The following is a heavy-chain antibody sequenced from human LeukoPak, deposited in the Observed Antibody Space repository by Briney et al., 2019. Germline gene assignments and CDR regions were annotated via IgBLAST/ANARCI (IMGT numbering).Heavy chain of an antibody. CDR1: GGSISSYY. CDR2: IYTSGST. D-gene: IGHD5-12*01. Sequence: SETLSLTCAVSGGSISSYYWSWIRQPAGKGLEWIGRIYTSGSTNYNPSLKSRVTMSVDTSKNKFSLKLSSVTAADTAVYYCARDSLVATITPSYFDYWGQGTLVTVSS. J-gene: IGHJ4*02. V-gene: IGHV4-4*07. CDR3: ARDSLVATITPSYFDY.